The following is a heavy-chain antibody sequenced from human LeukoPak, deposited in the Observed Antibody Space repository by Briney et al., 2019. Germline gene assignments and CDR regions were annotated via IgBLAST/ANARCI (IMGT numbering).Heavy chain of an antibody. D-gene: IGHD6-19*01. CDR1: GYTFTGYY. V-gene: IGHV1-2*02. CDR2: INPNSGGT. CDR3: ARRTVAVAGTNYFDY. Sequence: ASVKVSCKASGYTFTGYYMHWVRQAPGQGLEWMGWINPNSGGTNYAQKFQGRVTMTRDTSISTAYMELSRPRSDDTAVYYCARRTVAVAGTNYFDYWGQGTLVTVSS. J-gene: IGHJ4*02.